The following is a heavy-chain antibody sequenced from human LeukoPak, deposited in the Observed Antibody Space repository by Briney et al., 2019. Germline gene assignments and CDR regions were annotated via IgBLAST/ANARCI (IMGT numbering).Heavy chain of an antibody. CDR2: INPNSGGT. J-gene: IGHJ5*02. V-gene: IGHV1-2*06. D-gene: IGHD2-2*01. Sequence: ASVKVSCKXSGYTFTGYYMHWVRQSPGHGLEWMGRINPNSGGTNYAQKFQGRVTMTRDTSISTAYMELSRLRSDDTAVYCCARVPAAANWFDPWGQGTLVTVSS. CDR1: GYTFTGYY. CDR3: ARVPAAANWFDP.